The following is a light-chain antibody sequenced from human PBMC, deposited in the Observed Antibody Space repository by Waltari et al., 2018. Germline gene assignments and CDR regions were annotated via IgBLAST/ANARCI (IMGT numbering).Light chain of an antibody. V-gene: IGLV3-21*01. CDR1: NIGTKS. J-gene: IGLJ1*01. Sequence: SYVLTQPPSVSVAPGETARITCGGNNIGTKSVHWYRQKPGQAPVLVISYDSDRPSGIPARFSGANSGDTATLTISRVEAGYEADYYCQVWDANNEPGLFGTGTEVTV. CDR2: YDS. CDR3: QVWDANNEPGL.